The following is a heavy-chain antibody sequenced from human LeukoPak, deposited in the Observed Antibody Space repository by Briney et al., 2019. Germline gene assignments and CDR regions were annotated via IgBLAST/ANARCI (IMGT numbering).Heavy chain of an antibody. CDR3: ARVRCSGYDCRSERLDY. CDR1: GFTFSSYS. V-gene: IGHV3-48*01. CDR2: ISSSSSTI. D-gene: IGHD5-12*01. Sequence: GGSLRLSCAASGFTFSSYSMNWVRQAPGKGLEWVSYISSSSSTIYYADSVKGRFTISRDNAKNSLYLQMNSLRAEDTAVYYCARVRCSGYDCRSERLDYWGQGTLVTVSS. J-gene: IGHJ4*02.